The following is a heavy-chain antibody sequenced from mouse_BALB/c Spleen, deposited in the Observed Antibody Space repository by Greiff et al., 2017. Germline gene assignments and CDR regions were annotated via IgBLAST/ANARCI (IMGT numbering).Heavy chain of an antibody. Sequence: VQLQQPGAELVRPGASVKLSCKASGYTFTSYWMNWVKQRPEQGLEWIGRIDPANGNTKYDPKFQGKATITADTSSNTAYLQLSSLTSEDTAVYYCALTGLYAMDYWGQGTSVTVSS. CDR2: IDPANGNT. V-gene: IGHV14-1*02. D-gene: IGHD4-1*01. CDR1: GYTFTSYW. J-gene: IGHJ4*01. CDR3: ALTGLYAMDY.